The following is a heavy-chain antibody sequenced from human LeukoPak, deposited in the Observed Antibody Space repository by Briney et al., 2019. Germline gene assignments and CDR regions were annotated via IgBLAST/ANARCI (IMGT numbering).Heavy chain of an antibody. CDR3: ARDQGYYGSGRNWFDP. CDR2: ISGSGGST. D-gene: IGHD3-10*01. CDR1: GFTFSSYA. V-gene: IGHV3-23*01. J-gene: IGHJ5*02. Sequence: GGSLRLSCAASGFTFSSYAMSWVRQAPGKGLEWVSAISGSGGSTYYADSVKGRFTISRDNSKNTLYLQMNSLRAEDTAVYYCARDQGYYGSGRNWFDPWGQGTLVTVSS.